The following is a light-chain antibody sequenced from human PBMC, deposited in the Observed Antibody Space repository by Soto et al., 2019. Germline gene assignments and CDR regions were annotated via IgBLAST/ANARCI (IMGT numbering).Light chain of an antibody. CDR2: DVS. CDR3: SSYTSATTYV. Sequence: QSVLTQPASVSGSPGQSITISCTGTSSDVGAYNYDSWYQQYPGEAPKVIIYDVSHRPAGVSNRFSGSKSGNTASLTFFGLQTQDEADYYCSSYTSATTYVFGTGTKVTV. J-gene: IGLJ1*01. V-gene: IGLV2-14*01. CDR1: SSDVGAYNY.